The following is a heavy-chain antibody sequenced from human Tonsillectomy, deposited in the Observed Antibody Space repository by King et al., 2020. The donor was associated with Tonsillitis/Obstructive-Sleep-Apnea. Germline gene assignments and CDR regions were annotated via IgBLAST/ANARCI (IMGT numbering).Heavy chain of an antibody. CDR3: ARHWGGGYGHGFDY. J-gene: IGHJ4*02. CDR1: GGSISSSSYY. CDR2: IYYSGST. V-gene: IGHV4-39*01. D-gene: IGHD6-19*01. Sequence: QLQETGPGLVKPSETLSLTCTVSGGSISSSSYYWGWIRQPPGKGLEWIGSIYYSGSTYYNPSLKSRVTISVDTSKNQFSLKLSSVSAADTAVYYCARHWGGGYGHGFDYWGQGTLVTVSS.